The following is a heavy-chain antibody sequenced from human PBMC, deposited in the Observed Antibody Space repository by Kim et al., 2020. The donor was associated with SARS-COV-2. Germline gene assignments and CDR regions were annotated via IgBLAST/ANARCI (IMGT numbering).Heavy chain of an antibody. CDR3: ASGRVTSMYYYYYGMDV. J-gene: IGHJ6*02. Sequence: GGSLRLSCAASGFTFSSYGMHWVRQAPGKGLEWVAVISYDGSNKYYADSVKGRFTISRDNSKNTLYLQMNSLRAEDTAVYYCASGRVTSMYYYYYGMDVWGQGTTVTVSS. V-gene: IGHV3-30*03. D-gene: IGHD4-4*01. CDR1: GFTFSSYG. CDR2: ISYDGSNK.